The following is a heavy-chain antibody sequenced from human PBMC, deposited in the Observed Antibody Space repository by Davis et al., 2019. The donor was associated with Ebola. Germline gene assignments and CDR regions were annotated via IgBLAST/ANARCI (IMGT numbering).Heavy chain of an antibody. V-gene: IGHV1-8*01. CDR3: SRGYSPKCRGGDCVNDF. CDR2: MDAYSGNT. CDR1: GYIFSNYD. Sequence: ASVKVSCKASGYIFSNYDINWVRQASGQGLEWMGWMDAYSGNTGYVERFKGRVTMTRNPSTNTAYMELSSLRIDDTAMYYCSRGYSPKCRGGDCVNDFWGQGTLVTVSS. J-gene: IGHJ4*02. D-gene: IGHD2-21*02.